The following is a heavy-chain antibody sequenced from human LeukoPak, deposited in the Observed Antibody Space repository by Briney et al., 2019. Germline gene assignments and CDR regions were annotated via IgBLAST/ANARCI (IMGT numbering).Heavy chain of an antibody. J-gene: IGHJ4*02. D-gene: IGHD6-19*01. V-gene: IGHV3-7*03. CDR2: IKQDGSEK. CDR3: ARDDSSGWYYFDY. CDR1: RFTFSRYW. Sequence: GGSLRLSCAASRFTFSRYWMSWVRQAPRKGLEGVANIKQDGSEKYYVDSLKGRFTISRDNAKNSLYLQINILRTQDTAVYYCARDDSSGWYYFDYWGQGTLVTVSS.